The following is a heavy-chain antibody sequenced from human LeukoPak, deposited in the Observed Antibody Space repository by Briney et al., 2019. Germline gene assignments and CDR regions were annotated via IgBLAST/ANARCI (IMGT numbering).Heavy chain of an antibody. Sequence: PGGSLRLSCAASGFTFGNCAMSWVRQAPGKGLEWVSSISGSDGFTYYADSVKGRFTISRDNAKNSLYLQMNSLRAEDTAVYYCARLSATNYYYGMDVWGQGTTVTVSS. CDR2: ISGSDGFT. J-gene: IGHJ6*02. CDR1: GFTFGNCA. V-gene: IGHV3-21*01. D-gene: IGHD4-17*01. CDR3: ARLSATNYYYGMDV.